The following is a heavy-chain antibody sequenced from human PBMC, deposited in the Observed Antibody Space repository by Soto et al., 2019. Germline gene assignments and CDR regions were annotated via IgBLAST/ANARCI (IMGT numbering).Heavy chain of an antibody. D-gene: IGHD2-2*02. J-gene: IGHJ4*02. CDR1: GSRFSNYV. V-gene: IGHV1-69*06. CDR3: AREGRGKKAGYNGLVSLGY. Sequence: QVQLVQSGAEVKTPGSSLKVSCKVSGSRFSNYVISWVRQAPGHGLEWLGRIIPIFNPTKYAQNFQGRVTITADKATSTASLELSSLRSDDTAVYYCAREGRGKKAGYNGLVSLGYWGQGTLVTVSS. CDR2: IIPIFNPT.